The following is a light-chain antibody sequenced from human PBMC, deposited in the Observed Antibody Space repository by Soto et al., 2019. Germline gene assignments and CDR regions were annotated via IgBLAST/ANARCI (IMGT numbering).Light chain of an antibody. CDR2: DVS. CDR3: SSYTSSSTLVV. Sequence: QSALTQPASVSGSPGQSITISCTGTSSDVGGYNYVSWYQQHPGKAPKLMIYDVSNRPSGVSNRFSGSKSGNTASLTISGFQAEDEADYYCSSYTSSSTLVVFGGGTKLTVI. CDR1: SSDVGGYNY. J-gene: IGLJ2*01. V-gene: IGLV2-14*01.